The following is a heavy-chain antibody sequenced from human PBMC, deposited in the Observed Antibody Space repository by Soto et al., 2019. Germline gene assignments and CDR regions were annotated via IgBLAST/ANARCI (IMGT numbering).Heavy chain of an antibody. CDR2: ISSSSSTI. Sequence: GGSLRLSCAASGFTFSSYSMNWVRQAPGKGLEWVSYISSSSSTIYYADSVKGRFTISRDNAKNSLYLQMNSLRDEDTAVYYCARDHDYGDYVRGYYYYGMDVWGQGTTVTVSS. CDR1: GFTFSSYS. CDR3: ARDHDYGDYVRGYYYYGMDV. V-gene: IGHV3-48*02. J-gene: IGHJ6*02. D-gene: IGHD4-17*01.